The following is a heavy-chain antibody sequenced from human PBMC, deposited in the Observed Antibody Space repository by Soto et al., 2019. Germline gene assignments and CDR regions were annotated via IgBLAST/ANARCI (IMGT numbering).Heavy chain of an antibody. CDR3: AADLGFGYFILGVALDY. CDR2: IKWTREKI. D-gene: IGHD2-8*01. CDR1: GFRFEDHG. Sequence: EVQLVESGGGAVRPGGSLRLSCAASGFRFEDHGMAWVRQFPGGRLEWVAAIKWTREKIVYADSVKGRFTISRDNGQKSLYLQMNKVRIEDTAFYYCAADLGFGYFILGVALDYWGQGTPVTVSS. J-gene: IGHJ4*02. V-gene: IGHV3-20*04.